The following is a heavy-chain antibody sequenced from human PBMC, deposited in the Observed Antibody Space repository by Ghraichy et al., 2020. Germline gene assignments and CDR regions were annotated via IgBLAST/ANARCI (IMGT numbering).Heavy chain of an antibody. CDR2: IWYDGSNK. D-gene: IGHD5-18*01. CDR3: AREGPVDTAMVTEYYYYGMDV. V-gene: IGHV3-33*01. CDR1: GFTFSSYG. Sequence: GGSLRLSCAASGFTFSSYGMHWVRQAPGKGLEWVAVIWYDGSNKYYADSVKGRFTISRDNSKNTLYLQMNSLRAEDTAVYYCAREGPVDTAMVTEYYYYGMDVGGQGTTVTVSS. J-gene: IGHJ6*02.